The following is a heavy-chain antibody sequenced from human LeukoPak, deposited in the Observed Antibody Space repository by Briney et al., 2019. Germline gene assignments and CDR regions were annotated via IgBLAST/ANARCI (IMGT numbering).Heavy chain of an antibody. CDR2: ISWNSGSI. V-gene: IGHV3-9*01. J-gene: IGHJ6*03. CDR1: GFTFDDYA. CDR3: AKGNSYYYYYMDV. Sequence: PGRSLRLSCAASGFTFDDYAMHWVRQAPGKGLEWVSGISWNSGSIGYADSVKGRFTISGDNAKNSLYLQMNSLRAEDTALYYCAKGNSYYYYYMDVWGKGTTVTVSS.